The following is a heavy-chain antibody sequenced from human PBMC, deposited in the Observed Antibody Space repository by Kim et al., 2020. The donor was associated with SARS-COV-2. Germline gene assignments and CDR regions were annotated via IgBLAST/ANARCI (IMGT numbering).Heavy chain of an antibody. D-gene: IGHD1-26*01. Sequence: YNPSLKSRVTISVDTSKGQFSLKLGSVAAADTAVYYCARHVKRGSYYDDYWGQGTLVTVSS. CDR3: ARHVKRGSYYDDY. J-gene: IGHJ4*02. V-gene: IGHV4-39*01.